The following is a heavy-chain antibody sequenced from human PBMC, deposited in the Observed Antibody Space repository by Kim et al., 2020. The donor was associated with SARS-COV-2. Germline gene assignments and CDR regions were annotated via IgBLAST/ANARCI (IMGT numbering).Heavy chain of an antibody. V-gene: IGHV3-11*03. Sequence: GGSLRLSCASAGFTFSDYYMSLIRQAPGKGLEWVSYICSSSSYTNYADTVKGRLTISRDNANNSLYLQMNSLRAEDTAVYYCARSGGDYGSGNYFDYGGQGTFVTVSS. CDR1: GFTFSDYY. J-gene: IGHJ4*02. CDR3: ARSGGDYGSGNYFDY. CDR2: ICSSSSYT. D-gene: IGHD3-10*01.